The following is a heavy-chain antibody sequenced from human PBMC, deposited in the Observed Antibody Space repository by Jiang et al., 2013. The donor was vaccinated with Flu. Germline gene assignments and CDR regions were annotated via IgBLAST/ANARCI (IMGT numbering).Heavy chain of an antibody. CDR1: GDSVSSNSAA. Sequence: SQTLSLTCAISGDSVSSNSAAWNWIRQSPSRGLEWLGRTYYRSRWYHDFAPSVRSRITINAGTSNNQFSLLLNSVTPEDTAVYYCARDQDWGWEYWGQGTLVTVSS. V-gene: IGHV6-1*01. CDR3: ARDQDWGWEY. CDR2: TYYRSRWYH. D-gene: IGHD7-27*01. J-gene: IGHJ4*02.